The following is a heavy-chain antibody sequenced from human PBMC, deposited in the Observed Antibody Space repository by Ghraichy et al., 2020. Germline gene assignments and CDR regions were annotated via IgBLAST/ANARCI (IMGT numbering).Heavy chain of an antibody. J-gene: IGHJ2*01. Sequence: SQTLSLTCAVSGGSISSSNYYWGWIRQPPGKGLEWIGSIHHSGSTYYDPSLKSRIMISVDTSKNQFSLKLGSVTAADPAVYYCAGSFAIIRYFEIWGRGTLVTVSS. CDR3: AGSFAIIRYFEI. CDR1: GGSISSSNYY. D-gene: IGHD3-10*01. CDR2: IHHSGST. V-gene: IGHV4-39*01.